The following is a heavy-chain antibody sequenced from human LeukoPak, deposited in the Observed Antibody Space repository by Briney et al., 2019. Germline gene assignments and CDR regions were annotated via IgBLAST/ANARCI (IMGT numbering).Heavy chain of an antibody. CDR1: GNSFTSYW. CDR2: IYLGESNI. Sequence: GESLKISCNGSGNSFTSYWIGWVRQMPGKGLDWMGVIYLGESNIRYRPSFQGRVTISADKSISTAYLQWSSLKASDTAMYYCARIGRYYCDYWGQGALFTVSS. CDR3: ARIGRYYCDY. V-gene: IGHV5-51*01. J-gene: IGHJ4*02.